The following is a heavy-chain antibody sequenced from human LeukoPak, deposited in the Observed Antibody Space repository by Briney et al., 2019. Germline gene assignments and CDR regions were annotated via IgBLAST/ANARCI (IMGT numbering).Heavy chain of an antibody. Sequence: ASVKVSCKASGYTFTGYYMHWVRQAPGQGLEWMGWIYPNSGGTYFAQKFQGRVTMTRDTSISTAYMELSRLRSDDTAVYYCARGEDYDSSGYYSNYWGQGTLVTVSS. D-gene: IGHD3-22*01. J-gene: IGHJ4*02. CDR1: GYTFTGYY. V-gene: IGHV1-2*02. CDR2: IYPNSGGT. CDR3: ARGEDYDSSGYYSNY.